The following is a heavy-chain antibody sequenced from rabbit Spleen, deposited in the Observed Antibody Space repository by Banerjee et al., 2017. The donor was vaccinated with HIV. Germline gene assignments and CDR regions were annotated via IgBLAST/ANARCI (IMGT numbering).Heavy chain of an antibody. CDR1: GFTLSTYY. Sequence: HLEESGGGLVQPGGSLKLSCTASGFTLSTYYMNWVRQAPGKGLEWIGYIDPIFGITYYANWVNGRFSISRENTRNTVSLQLNSLTAADTATYFCARDPAYASGGGASIPYLWGPGTLVTVS. CDR3: ARDPAYASGGGASIPYL. V-gene: IGHV1S7*01. CDR2: IDPIFGIT. D-gene: IGHD1-1*01. J-gene: IGHJ4*01.